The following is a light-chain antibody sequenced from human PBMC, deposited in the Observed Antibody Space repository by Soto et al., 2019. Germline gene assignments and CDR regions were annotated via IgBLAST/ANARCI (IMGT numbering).Light chain of an antibody. V-gene: IGLV2-14*01. J-gene: IGLJ2*01. Sequence: QSALTQPASVSGSPGQSIAISCTGSSSDVGGYNYVSWYQQHPGKAPKLKIYEVNNRPAGVSDRFSGSKSGNTASLTISGLQAEDEADCYCSTYTSSSALVFGGGTKLTVL. CDR2: EVN. CDR1: SSDVGGYNY. CDR3: STYTSSSALV.